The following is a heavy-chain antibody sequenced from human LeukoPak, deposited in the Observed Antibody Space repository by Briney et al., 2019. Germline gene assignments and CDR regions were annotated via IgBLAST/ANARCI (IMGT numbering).Heavy chain of an antibody. D-gene: IGHD3-3*01. CDR3: ARVNDFWSAKGRDAFDI. J-gene: IGHJ3*02. Sequence: RASVKVSCKASGYTFTGYYMHWVRQAPGQGLEWMGWINPNSGGTNYAQKFQGRVTMTRDTSISTAYMELSRLRSDDTAVYYCARVNDFWSAKGRDAFDIWGQGTMVTVSS. V-gene: IGHV1-2*02. CDR2: INPNSGGT. CDR1: GYTFTGYY.